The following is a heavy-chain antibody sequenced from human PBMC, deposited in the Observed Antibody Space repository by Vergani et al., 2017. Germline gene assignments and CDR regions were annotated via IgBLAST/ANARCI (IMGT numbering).Heavy chain of an antibody. CDR1: GFTFSTYD. CDR2: IGTAGDT. V-gene: IGHV3-13*01. J-gene: IGHJ3*02. CDR3: ARVGGGRITMIVVANSDAFDI. D-gene: IGHD3-22*01. Sequence: EVQLVESGGGLVQPGGSLRLSCAASGFTFSTYDMHWVRQATGKGLEWVSAIGTAGDTYYPGSVKGRFTISRENAKNSLYLQMNGLRAGDTAVYYCARVGGGRITMIVVANSDAFDIWGQGTMVTVSS.